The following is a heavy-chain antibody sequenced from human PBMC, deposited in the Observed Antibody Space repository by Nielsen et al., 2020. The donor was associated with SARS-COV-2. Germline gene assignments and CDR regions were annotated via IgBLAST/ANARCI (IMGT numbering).Heavy chain of an antibody. J-gene: IGHJ6*02. Sequence: SETLSLTCTVSGGSISSYYWSWIRQPPGKGLEWIGYIYYSGSTNYNPSLKSRVTISVDTSKNQFSLKLSSVTAADTAVYYCAREAGYYYYYSMDVWGQGTTVTVSS. CDR3: AREAGYYYYYSMDV. CDR1: GGSISSYY. D-gene: IGHD6-13*01. CDR2: IYYSGST. V-gene: IGHV4-59*01.